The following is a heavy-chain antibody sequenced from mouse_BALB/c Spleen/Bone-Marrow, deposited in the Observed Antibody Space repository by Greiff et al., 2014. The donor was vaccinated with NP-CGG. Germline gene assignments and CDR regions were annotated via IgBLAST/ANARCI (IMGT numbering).Heavy chain of an antibody. D-gene: IGHD2-1*01. V-gene: IGHV2-2*02. Sequence: VMLVESGTGLVQPSQSLSITCTVSGFSLTSYGVHWVRQSPGKGLEWLGVIWSGGSTDYNAAFISRLSISKDNSKSQVFFKMNSLQANDTAIYYRARGNYVAMDYWGQGTSVTVSS. CDR1: GFSLTSYG. CDR2: IWSGGST. J-gene: IGHJ4*01. CDR3: ARGNYVAMDY.